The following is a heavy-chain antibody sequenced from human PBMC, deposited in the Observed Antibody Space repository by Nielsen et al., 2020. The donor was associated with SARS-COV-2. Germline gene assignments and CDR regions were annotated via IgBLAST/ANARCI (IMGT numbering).Heavy chain of an antibody. CDR2: VSGSSENT. CDR1: GFSVSAYS. D-gene: IGHD1-26*01. V-gene: IGHV3-23*01. CDR3: AKRVGPYSGAHRGGFDF. J-gene: IGHJ4*02. Sequence: GESLKISCAASGFSVSAYSTSWVRQAPGKGLEWVSTVSGSSENTYYADSVKGRFTISSDTSSNTVYLLMNRLRNDDTAVYYCAKRVGPYSGAHRGGFDFGGQGTLVTVSS.